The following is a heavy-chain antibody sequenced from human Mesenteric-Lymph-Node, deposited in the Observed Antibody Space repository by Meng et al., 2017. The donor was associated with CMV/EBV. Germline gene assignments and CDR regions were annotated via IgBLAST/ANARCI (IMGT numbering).Heavy chain of an antibody. CDR1: GGSISTYY. CDR2: VFYEGST. V-gene: IGHV4-59*01. Sequence: GGSISTYYGTWIRQPPGKGLEWIGYVFYEGSTDYNPSLKSRVTMSVDTSKNQFSLKLSSVTAADTAVYYCARGGHSFGSGYYPLPDNWGQGTLVTVS. J-gene: IGHJ4*02. D-gene: IGHD3-3*01. CDR3: ARGGHSFGSGYYPLPDN.